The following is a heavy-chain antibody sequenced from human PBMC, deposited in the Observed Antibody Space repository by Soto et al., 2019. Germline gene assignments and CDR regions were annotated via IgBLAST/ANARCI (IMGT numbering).Heavy chain of an antibody. J-gene: IGHJ6*02. D-gene: IGHD6-6*01. CDR1: AFTFSAHN. CDR2: SRNKANNYAT. V-gene: IGHV3-72*01. Sequence: GGALRLSCAASAFTFSAHNMVWVRQAPGKGLEWVGRSRNKANNYATEYAASVKGRFTISRDDSKNSLYLQMNSLKTEDTAVYYSARDGVIAARHSYGTDVWAQGTTVTVSS. CDR3: ARDGVIAARHSYGTDV.